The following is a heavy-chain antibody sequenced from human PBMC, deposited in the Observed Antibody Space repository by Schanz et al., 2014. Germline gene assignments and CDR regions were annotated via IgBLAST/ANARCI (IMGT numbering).Heavy chain of an antibody. CDR3: AKDQGSYGSGSYSYFDY. D-gene: IGHD3-10*01. CDR2: ISGSGAST. CDR1: GFTFSSYA. Sequence: VQLEESGGGLVTPGGSLRLSCSASGFTFSSYAMSWVRQASGKGLEWVSAISGSGASTYYADSVKGRFTISRDNSKNTLYLQMNSLRAEDTAVYYCAKDQGSYGSGSYSYFDYWGQGTLATVSS. J-gene: IGHJ4*02. V-gene: IGHV3-23*04.